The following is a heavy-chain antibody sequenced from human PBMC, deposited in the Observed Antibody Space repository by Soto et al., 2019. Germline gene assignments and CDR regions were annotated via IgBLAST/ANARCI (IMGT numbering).Heavy chain of an antibody. CDR1: GFTFSSYA. CDR3: AKGDSSGYYETSDY. D-gene: IGHD3-22*01. Sequence: PGGSLRLSCAASGFTFSSYAMSWVRQAPGKGLEWVSAISGSGGSTYYADSVKGRFTISRDNSKNTLYLQMNSLRAEDTAVYYCAKGDSSGYYETSDYWGQGTLVTVSS. J-gene: IGHJ4*02. V-gene: IGHV3-23*01. CDR2: ISGSGGST.